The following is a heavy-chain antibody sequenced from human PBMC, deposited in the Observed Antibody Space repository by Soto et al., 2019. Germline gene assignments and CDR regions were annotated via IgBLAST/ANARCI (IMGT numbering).Heavy chain of an antibody. CDR3: TRHGCSSTSCHEGDFDY. Sequence: GGSLRLSCAASGFTFSGSAMHWVRQASGKGLEWVGRIRSKANSYATAYAASVKGRFTISRDDSKNTAYLQMNSLKTEDTAVYYCTRHGCSSTSCHEGDFDYWGQGTLVTVSS. CDR1: GFTFSGSA. J-gene: IGHJ4*02. D-gene: IGHD2-2*01. CDR2: IRSKANSYAT. V-gene: IGHV3-73*01.